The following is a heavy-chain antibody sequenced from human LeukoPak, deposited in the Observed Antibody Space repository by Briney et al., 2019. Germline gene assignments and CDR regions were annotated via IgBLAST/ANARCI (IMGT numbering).Heavy chain of an antibody. Sequence: GESLKISCKGSGYSFTSYWIGWVRQMPGKGLEWMGIIYPGDSDTRYSPSFQGQVTISADKSISTACLQWSSLKASDTAMYYCARRHSSILDSSGLRHFDYWGQGTLVTVPS. CDR2: IYPGDSDT. D-gene: IGHD3-22*01. J-gene: IGHJ4*02. CDR1: GYSFTSYW. V-gene: IGHV5-51*01. CDR3: ARRHSSILDSSGLRHFDY.